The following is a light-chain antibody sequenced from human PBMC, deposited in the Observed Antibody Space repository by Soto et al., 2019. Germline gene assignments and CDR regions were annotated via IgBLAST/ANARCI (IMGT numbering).Light chain of an antibody. J-gene: IGKJ3*01. V-gene: IGKV1-8*01. Sequence: AIRMTQSPSSLSASTGDRVTITCRASQGISSYLAWYQQKPGKAPKLLIYAASTLQSGVPSRFSGSGSGTDFTLTISCLQSEDFATYYCQQYYSYFTFGPGTTVDIK. CDR1: QGISSY. CDR2: AAS. CDR3: QQYYSYFT.